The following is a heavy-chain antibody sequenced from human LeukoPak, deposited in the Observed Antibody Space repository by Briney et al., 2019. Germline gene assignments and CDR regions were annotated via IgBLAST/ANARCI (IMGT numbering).Heavy chain of an antibody. CDR2: INHSGST. Sequence: SETPSLTCTVSGVSISSGGYYWSWIRQPPGKGLEWIGEINHSGSTNYNPSLKSRVTISVDTSKNQFSLKLSSVTAADTAVYYCARHLVRRLNWNDVPHPLDYWGQGTLVTVSS. CDR3: ARHLVRRLNWNDVPHPLDY. CDR1: GVSISSGGYY. D-gene: IGHD1-1*01. J-gene: IGHJ4*02. V-gene: IGHV4-61*08.